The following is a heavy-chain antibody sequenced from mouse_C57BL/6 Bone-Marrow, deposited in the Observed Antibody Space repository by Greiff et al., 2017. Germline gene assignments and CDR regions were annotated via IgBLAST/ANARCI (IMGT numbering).Heavy chain of an antibody. J-gene: IGHJ2*01. CDR3: ARSGYDYDADY. V-gene: IGHV1-59*01. D-gene: IGHD2-4*01. CDR2: IDPSDSYT. Sequence: VQLQQPGAELVRPGTSVKLSCKASGYTFTSYWMHWVKQRPGQGLEWIGVIDPSDSYTNYNQKFKGKATLTVDTSSSTAYMQLSSLTSEDSAVYYCARSGYDYDADYWGQGTTLTVSS. CDR1: GYTFTSYW.